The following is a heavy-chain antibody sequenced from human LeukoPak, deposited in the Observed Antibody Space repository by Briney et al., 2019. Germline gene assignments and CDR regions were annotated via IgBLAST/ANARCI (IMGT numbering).Heavy chain of an antibody. V-gene: IGHV3-30*02. D-gene: IGHD3-22*01. CDR3: AKVGPKIYYYDSSGYPDY. J-gene: IGHJ4*02. Sequence: PGGSLRLSCAASGFTFSSYGMHWVRQAPGKGLEWVAFIRYDGSNKYYADSVKGRFTISRDNSKNTLYLQMNSLRAEDTAVYYCAKVGPKIYYYDSSGYPDYWGQGTLVTVSS. CDR1: GFTFSSYG. CDR2: IRYDGSNK.